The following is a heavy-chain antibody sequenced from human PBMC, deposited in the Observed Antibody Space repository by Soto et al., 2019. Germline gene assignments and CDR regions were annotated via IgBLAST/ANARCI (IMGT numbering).Heavy chain of an antibody. D-gene: IGHD4-17*01. V-gene: IGHV3-33*01. CDR3: ARVSYGFDS. Sequence: QVQLVESGGGVVQPGRSLRLSCAASGFTFSSYGMHWVRQAPGKGLEWVAVIWHDGSHEYYGDSVRGRFTISRDNSKNTLYLQMNSLRADDTAVYYCARVSYGFDSWGQGTLVTVSS. CDR2: IWHDGSHE. J-gene: IGHJ4*02. CDR1: GFTFSSYG.